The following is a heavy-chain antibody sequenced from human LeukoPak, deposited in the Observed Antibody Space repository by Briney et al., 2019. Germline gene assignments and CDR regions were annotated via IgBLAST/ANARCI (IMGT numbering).Heavy chain of an antibody. CDR3: ARDGVSPTPDFDY. J-gene: IGHJ4*02. V-gene: IGHV1-2*02. CDR2: INPNSGAT. Sequence: ASVKVSCKTSGYTFTAYFKYWLRQAPGQGLESMGWINPNSGATGYTQNFQGRVTMTRDTSVSTIYMELSRLRSDDTAVYYCARDGVSPTPDFDYWGQGTLVTVSS. D-gene: IGHD2-8*01. CDR1: GYTFTAYF.